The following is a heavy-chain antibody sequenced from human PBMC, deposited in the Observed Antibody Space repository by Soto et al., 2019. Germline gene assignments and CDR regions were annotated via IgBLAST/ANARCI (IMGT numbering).Heavy chain of an antibody. J-gene: IGHJ4*02. CDR2: ISGSGGST. D-gene: IGHD4-17*01. CDR3: AKPKLMTTVTQIDY. V-gene: IGHV3-23*01. Sequence: GSLRLSCAASGFTFSSYAMSWVRQAPGKGLEWVSAISGSGGSTYYADSVKGRFTISRDNSKNTLYLQMNSLRAEDTAVYYCAKPKLMTTVTQIDYWGQGTLVTVSS. CDR1: GFTFSSYA.